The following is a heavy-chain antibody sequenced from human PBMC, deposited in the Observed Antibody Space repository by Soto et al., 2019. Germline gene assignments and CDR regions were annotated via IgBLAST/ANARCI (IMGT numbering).Heavy chain of an antibody. CDR3: AGDWYSRGKPYDYFGMDV. D-gene: IGHD6-19*01. Sequence: GESLKISCKGFGYSFTSYWISWVRQMPGKGVEWMGRIDPSDTYTHYSPSFQGHDTISADKSISTAYLQWSSLQASDTAVYYCAGDWYSRGKPYDYFGMDVWGQGTPVTVSS. CDR2: IDPSDTYT. CDR1: GYSFTSYW. V-gene: IGHV5-10-1*01. J-gene: IGHJ6*02.